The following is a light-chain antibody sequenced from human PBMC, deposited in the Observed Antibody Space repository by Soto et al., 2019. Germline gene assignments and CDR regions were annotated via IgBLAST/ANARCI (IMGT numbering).Light chain of an antibody. V-gene: IGKV3-20*01. Sequence: EIVLTQSPGTLSLSPGERVTLSCRASQSLSSSYLAWYQHKPGQAPRLLMYGTSSRATGIPDRFSGSGSGADFTLTISRVEPEDFAVYYCQQYGDSPRTFVQGTKVEIK. CDR2: GTS. J-gene: IGKJ1*01. CDR3: QQYGDSPRT. CDR1: QSLSSSY.